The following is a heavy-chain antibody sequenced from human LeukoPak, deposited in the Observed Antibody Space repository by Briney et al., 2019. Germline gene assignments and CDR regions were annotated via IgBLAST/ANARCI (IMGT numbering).Heavy chain of an antibody. CDR3: AKDHYYDSSGYHNWFDH. V-gene: IGHV3-23*01. D-gene: IGHD3-22*01. CDR2: ISGSGGST. Sequence: PGGSLRLSCAASGFTFSSYAMSWVRQAPGKGLEWVSAISGSGGSTYYADSVKGRFTISRDNSKNTLYLQMNSLRAEDTAVYYCAKDHYYDSSGYHNWFDHWGQGTLVTVSS. J-gene: IGHJ5*02. CDR1: GFTFSSYA.